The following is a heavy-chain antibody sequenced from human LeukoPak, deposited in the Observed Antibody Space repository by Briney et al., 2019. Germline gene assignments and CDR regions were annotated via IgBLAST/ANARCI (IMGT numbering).Heavy chain of an antibody. CDR2: ISYDGSNK. CDR1: GFTFSSYG. Sequence: PGGSLRLSCAASGFTFSSYGMHWVRQAPGKGLEWVAVISYDGSNKYYADSVKGRFTISRDNSKNTLYLQMNSLRAEDTAVYYCARVYRPHYYDSSGYYYNYFDYWGQGTLVTVSS. V-gene: IGHV3-30*03. CDR3: ARVYRPHYYDSSGYYYNYFDY. J-gene: IGHJ4*02. D-gene: IGHD3-22*01.